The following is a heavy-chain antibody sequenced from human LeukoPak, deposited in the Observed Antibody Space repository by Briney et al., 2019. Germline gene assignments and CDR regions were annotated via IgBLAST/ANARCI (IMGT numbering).Heavy chain of an antibody. CDR1: GFTFSSYT. J-gene: IGHJ4*02. Sequence: GGSLRLSCAASGFTFSSYTMNWVRLAPGKGLEWVSSISRSNIYKYYADSVKGRFTISRDNAKNSLYLQMNSLRAEDTALYYCARDLGYYYDSSGYSYFDYWGQGTLVTVSS. CDR3: ARDLGYYYDSSGYSYFDY. V-gene: IGHV3-21*04. D-gene: IGHD3-22*01. CDR2: ISRSNIYK.